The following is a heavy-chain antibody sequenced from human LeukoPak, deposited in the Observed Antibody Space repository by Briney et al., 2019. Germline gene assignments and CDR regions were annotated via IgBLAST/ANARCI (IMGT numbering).Heavy chain of an antibody. D-gene: IGHD3-22*01. CDR1: GGSISSYY. J-gene: IGHJ4*02. V-gene: IGHV4-59*01. Sequence: SETLSLTCTVSGGSISSYYWSWIRQPPGKGLEGIGYIYYSGSTNYNPSLTSRVTISVDTSKNQFSLKLSSVTAADTAVYYCASSVTMIDYFDYWGQGTLVTVSS. CDR2: IYYSGST. CDR3: ASSVTMIDYFDY.